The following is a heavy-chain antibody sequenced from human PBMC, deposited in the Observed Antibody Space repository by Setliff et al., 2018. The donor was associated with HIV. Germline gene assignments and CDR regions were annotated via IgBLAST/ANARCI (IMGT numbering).Heavy chain of an antibody. V-gene: IGHV1-18*01. Sequence: GASVKVSCKASGYTFTSYGISWVRQAPGQGLEWMGWISAYNGNTNYAQKLQGRVTMTTDTSTSTAYMELRSLRSDDTAVYYCARVDWGYSSNWSIDYWGQGMLVTVSS. J-gene: IGHJ4*02. CDR1: GYTFTSYG. CDR2: ISAYNGNT. CDR3: ARVDWGYSSNWSIDY. D-gene: IGHD6-13*01.